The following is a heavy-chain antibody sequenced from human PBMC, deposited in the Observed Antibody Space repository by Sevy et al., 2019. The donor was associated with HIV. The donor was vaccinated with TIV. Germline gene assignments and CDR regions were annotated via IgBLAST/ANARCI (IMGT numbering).Heavy chain of an antibody. CDR3: ARLIGDNGYFDQ. J-gene: IGHJ4*02. V-gene: IGHV4-39*01. CDR2: IYYRGTT. CDR1: GDSMSRSNHY. D-gene: IGHD4-17*01. Sequence: SENLSLTCTVSGDSMSRSNHYWGWIRQPPGKGLEWIGIIYYRGTTYYNPSLKSRITISEDTSKNQCSLRLTSVTAADTALYFCARLIGDNGYFDQWGQGTLVTVSS.